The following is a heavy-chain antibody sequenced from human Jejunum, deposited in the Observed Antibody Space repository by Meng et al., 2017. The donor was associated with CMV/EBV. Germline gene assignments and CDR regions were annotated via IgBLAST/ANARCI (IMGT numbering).Heavy chain of an antibody. J-gene: IGHJ4*02. Sequence: KASGYTFTSYFMPWVRQAPGQGLEWMGVINPNGGTTAYAQKFQGRVTMTGDTSTSTIYMELNSLRSEDTAVYFCAAKIDITYFDFWGQGTLVTVSS. V-gene: IGHV1-46*01. CDR1: GYTFTSYF. D-gene: IGHD1-14*01. CDR3: AAKIDITYFDF. CDR2: INPNGGTT.